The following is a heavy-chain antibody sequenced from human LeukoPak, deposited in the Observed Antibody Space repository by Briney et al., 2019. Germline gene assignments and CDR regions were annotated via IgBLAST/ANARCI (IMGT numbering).Heavy chain of an antibody. V-gene: IGHV3-23*01. D-gene: IGHD4-17*01. Sequence: PGGSLRLSCAASGFTFSSFAMTWVRQAPGKGLEWVSSITGSHGRTYTTDSVKGRFTIPRDNSQNTLYLQMNSLRAEDTAVYYCTKDPNGDYIGAFDPWGQGTLVTVSS. J-gene: IGHJ5*02. CDR2: ITGSHGRT. CDR1: GFTFSSFA. CDR3: TKDPNGDYIGAFDP.